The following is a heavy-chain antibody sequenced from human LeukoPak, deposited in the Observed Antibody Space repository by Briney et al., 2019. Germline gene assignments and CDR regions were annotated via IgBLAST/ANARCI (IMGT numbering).Heavy chain of an antibody. CDR3: ARSSMVRFSDYYYYMDV. V-gene: IGHV4-39*07. CDR2: IYYSGST. D-gene: IGHD3-10*01. J-gene: IGHJ6*03. CDR1: GGSISSSIYY. Sequence: SETLSLTCTVSGGSISSSIYYWGWIRQPPGKGLEWIGTIYYSGSTNYNPSLKSRVTISVDTSKNQFSLKLSSVTAADTAVYYCARSSMVRFSDYYYYMDVWGKGTTVTISS.